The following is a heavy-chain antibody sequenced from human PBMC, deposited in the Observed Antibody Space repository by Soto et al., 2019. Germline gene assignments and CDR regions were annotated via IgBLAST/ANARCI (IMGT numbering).Heavy chain of an antibody. CDR2: TYYRSNWRH. Sequence: SQTLSLTCVISGDSVSSNTAAWNWIRSSPSRGLEWLGRTYYRSNWRHDYAVSVKSRITVNPDTSKNHFSLQLNSVPPDDTAVYYCARGVAGSGFDLWGQGTLVTAPQ. V-gene: IGHV6-1*01. J-gene: IGHJ4*02. D-gene: IGHD6-19*01. CDR3: ARGVAGSGFDL. CDR1: GDSVSSNTAA.